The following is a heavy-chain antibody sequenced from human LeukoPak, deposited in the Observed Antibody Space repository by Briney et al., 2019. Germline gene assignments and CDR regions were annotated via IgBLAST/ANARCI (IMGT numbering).Heavy chain of an antibody. J-gene: IGHJ4*02. CDR1: GYSFANYG. Sequence: ASVKVSCKTFGYSFANYGISWVRQAPGQGLEWMAWISPYNGDGIAAQRFQGRLSMTTDPSTSTAYMELRSLRSDDTAVYYCARGLVRPSCATDRCYTLAFWGQGTQITVSS. CDR2: ISPYNGDG. CDR3: ARGLVRPSCATDRCYTLAF. D-gene: IGHD2-15*01. V-gene: IGHV1-18*01.